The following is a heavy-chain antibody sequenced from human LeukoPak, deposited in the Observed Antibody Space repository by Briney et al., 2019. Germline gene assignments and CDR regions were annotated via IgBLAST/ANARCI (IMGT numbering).Heavy chain of an antibody. CDR2: IHYSGYT. CDR3: ASGGDSQRMAGAFDI. J-gene: IGHJ3*02. V-gene: IGHV4-31*03. D-gene: IGHD2-21*02. CDR1: GGSISSGGYY. Sequence: SETLSLTCTVSGGSISSGGYYWSWIRQHPGKGLEWIGYIHYSGYTYYNPSLKSRVTTSVDTSKNQFSLKLSSVTAADTAMYYCASGGDSQRMAGAFDIWGQGTMVTVSS.